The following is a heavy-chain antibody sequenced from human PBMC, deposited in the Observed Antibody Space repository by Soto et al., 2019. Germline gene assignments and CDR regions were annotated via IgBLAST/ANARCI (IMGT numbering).Heavy chain of an antibody. D-gene: IGHD4-4*01. CDR1: GYTFTSYY. V-gene: IGHV1-46*03. CDR2: LNPSGGST. J-gene: IGHJ4*02. Sequence: GASVKVSCKASGYTFTSYYMHWVRQAPGQGLEWMGILNPSGGSTSYAQKFQGRVTMTRDTSTSTGYMELSSLRSEDTAVYYCARDYSKNPLDYWCQGTLVTVSS. CDR3: ARDYSKNPLDY.